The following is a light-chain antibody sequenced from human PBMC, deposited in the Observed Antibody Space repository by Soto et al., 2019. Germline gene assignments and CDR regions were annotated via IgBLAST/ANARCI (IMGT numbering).Light chain of an antibody. CDR3: QQRSNWPQYT. J-gene: IGKJ2*01. CDR2: DAS. V-gene: IGKV3-11*01. Sequence: EIVLTQSPATLSLSPGERATLSCRASQSVSSYLAWIQQKPCQAPRLLIYDASNRATGIPARFSGRGSGTDFTLTISSLDPEDFAVYYCQQRSNWPQYTFGQGTKLESK. CDR1: QSVSSY.